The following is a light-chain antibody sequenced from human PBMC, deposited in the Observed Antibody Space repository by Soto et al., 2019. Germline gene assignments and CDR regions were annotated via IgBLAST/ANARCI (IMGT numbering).Light chain of an antibody. CDR1: QSITSNF. V-gene: IGKV3D-20*01. CDR3: HHFADSPT. J-gene: IGKJ4*01. CDR2: DAS. Sequence: IVLTQSPVTLSLSPGERATLSCGASQSITSNFVAWYQKKPGLAPRLLIFDASTRAIGIPDRFSGSGSGTDFTLTIRGLEPADSAVYYCHHFADSPTFGGGTKVESK.